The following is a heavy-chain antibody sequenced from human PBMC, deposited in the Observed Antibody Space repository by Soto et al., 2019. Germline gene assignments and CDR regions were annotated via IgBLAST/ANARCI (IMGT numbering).Heavy chain of an antibody. J-gene: IGHJ6*02. CDR3: ARDERGVVPPSLVFGVDV. V-gene: IGHV4-30-4*01. CDR1: GGSITSGYFY. D-gene: IGHD2-2*01. Sequence: QLQASGPGLVKPSQTLSITCTVSGGSITSGYFYWTGIRQPPGKGLAWIVYIYSTGTTYYNPSLSTRVSISVATTKHRFSLSLTSVTAADTAVAYCARDERGVVPPSLVFGVDVWGQGTRITFSS. CDR2: IYSTGTT.